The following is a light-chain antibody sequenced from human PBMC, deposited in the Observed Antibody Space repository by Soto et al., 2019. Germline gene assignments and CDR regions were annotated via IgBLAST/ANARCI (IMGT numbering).Light chain of an antibody. J-gene: IGKJ2*01. V-gene: IGKV1-5*03. Sequence: DIQMTQSPSTLSASVGDRVTITCRASQSISGWLAWYQQKPGKAPRLLIYKASNLQSGVPSRFSGSGSGTELTLTIDNLQPDDYATYYCQEYNSHSRYTFGQGTRL. CDR3: QEYNSHSRYT. CDR1: QSISGW. CDR2: KAS.